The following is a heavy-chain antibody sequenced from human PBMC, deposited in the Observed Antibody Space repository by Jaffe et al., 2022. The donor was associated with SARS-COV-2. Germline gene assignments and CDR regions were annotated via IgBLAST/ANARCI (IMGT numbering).Heavy chain of an antibody. V-gene: IGHV1-69*01. Sequence: QVQLVQSGAEVKKPGSSVKVSCKASGGTFSSYAISWVRQAPGQGLEWMGGIIPIFGTANYAQKFQGRVTITADESTSTAYMELSSLRSEDTAVYYCARGSPGSYSSGWNRGDAEYFQHWGQGTLVTVSS. J-gene: IGHJ1*01. CDR3: ARGSPGSYSSGWNRGDAEYFQH. D-gene: IGHD6-19*01. CDR1: GGTFSSYA. CDR2: IIPIFGTA.